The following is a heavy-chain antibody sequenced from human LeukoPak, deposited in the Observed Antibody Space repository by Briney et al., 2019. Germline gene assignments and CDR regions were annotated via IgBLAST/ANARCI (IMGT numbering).Heavy chain of an antibody. J-gene: IGHJ4*02. D-gene: IGHD7-27*01. CDR3: ARGVLTGDPDY. Sequence: GGSLRLSCAASGFTFSSYSMNWVRQAPGKGLEWVSSISSSSSYIYYAESVKGRFTISRDNAKNSRYLQMNSLRAEDTAVYYCARGVLTGDPDYWGQGTLVTVSS. CDR2: ISSSSSYI. V-gene: IGHV3-21*01. CDR1: GFTFSSYS.